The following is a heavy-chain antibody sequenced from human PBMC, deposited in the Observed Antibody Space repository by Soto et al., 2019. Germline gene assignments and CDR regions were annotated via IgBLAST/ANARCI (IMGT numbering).Heavy chain of an antibody. J-gene: IGHJ6*02. CDR2: IYYSGST. Sequence: PSGTLSLTCTVSGGSISSYYMSWIRQPSGKGLEWIGYIYYSGSTNYNPSLKSRVTISVDTSKNQFSLKLSSVTAADTAVYYCARDSAGYYGSGGRSPYYYGMDVWGQGTTVTVSS. CDR1: GGSISSYY. V-gene: IGHV4-59*01. D-gene: IGHD3-10*01. CDR3: ARDSAGYYGSGGRSPYYYGMDV.